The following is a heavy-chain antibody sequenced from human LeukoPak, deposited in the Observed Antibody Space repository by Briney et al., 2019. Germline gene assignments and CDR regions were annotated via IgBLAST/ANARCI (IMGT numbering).Heavy chain of an antibody. CDR3: ASDGTYGSGSSRTIPFDY. D-gene: IGHD3-10*01. CDR1: GVSFSGYY. J-gene: IGHJ4*02. V-gene: IGHV4-34*01. CDR2: INHSGST. Sequence: PSETLSLTCAVYGVSFSGYYWSWIRQPPGKGLEWIGEINHSGSTNYNPSLKSRVTISVDTSKNQFSLKLSSVTAADTAVYYCASDGTYGSGSSRTIPFDYWGQGTLVTVSS.